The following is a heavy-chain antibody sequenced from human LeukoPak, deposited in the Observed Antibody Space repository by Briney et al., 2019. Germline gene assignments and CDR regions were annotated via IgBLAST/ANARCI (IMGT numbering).Heavy chain of an antibody. CDR2: IKQDGSEK. Sequence: GGSLRLSCAASGFTFSSYAMSWVRQAPGKGLEWVAIIKQDGSEKFYVDSVKGRFTISRDNSKNTLYLQMNSLRAEDTAVYYRAKEGGAFDIWGQGTMVTVSS. CDR3: AKEGGAFDI. J-gene: IGHJ3*02. CDR1: GFTFSSYA. V-gene: IGHV3-7*01.